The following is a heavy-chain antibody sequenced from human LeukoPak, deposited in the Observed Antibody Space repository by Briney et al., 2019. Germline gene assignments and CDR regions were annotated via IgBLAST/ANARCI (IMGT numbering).Heavy chain of an antibody. CDR3: ARDWLPAAKYYFDY. CDR2: ISSSSSTI. V-gene: IGHV3-48*04. CDR1: GFTFSAFS. J-gene: IGHJ4*02. D-gene: IGHD2-2*01. Sequence: PGGSLRLSCAASGFTFSAFSMNWVRQAPGKGLEWLSYISSSSSTIFYADSVKGRFTISRDNAKNSLYLQMNSLRAEDTAAYYCARDWLPAAKYYFDYWGQGTLVTVSS.